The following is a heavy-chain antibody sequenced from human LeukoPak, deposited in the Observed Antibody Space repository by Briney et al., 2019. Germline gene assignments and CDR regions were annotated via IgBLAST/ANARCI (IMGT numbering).Heavy chain of an antibody. J-gene: IGHJ6*03. CDR2: IYTSGCA. D-gene: IGHD3-22*01. Sequence: SDPLSLPCSVSGGSMSSYYWRWIRQPAGKGLEWIGRIYTSGCANYNPSLKSRVTMSVDTSKNQFSLKLSSVTAADTAVYYCARGAPGHYYDSSGYSGGYYYYYYYMDVWGKGTTVTVSS. CDR1: GGSMSSYY. V-gene: IGHV4-4*07. CDR3: ARGAPGHYYDSSGYSGGYYYYYYYMDV.